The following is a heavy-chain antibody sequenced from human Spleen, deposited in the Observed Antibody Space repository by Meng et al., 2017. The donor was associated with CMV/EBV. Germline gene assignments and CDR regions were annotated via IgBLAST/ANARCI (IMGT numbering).Heavy chain of an antibody. V-gene: IGHV3-11*01. D-gene: IGHD3-10*01. J-gene: IGHJ4*02. CDR1: YY. CDR3: TKAPHGMVRGVITSPHLNYFDD. Sequence: YYMSWIRQAPGKGLEWISYISSSGSTIYYADSVKGRFTISRDNSKNTLYVEMNSLRAEDTAVYYCTKAPHGMVRGVITSPHLNYFDDWGQGILVTVSS. CDR2: ISSSGSTI.